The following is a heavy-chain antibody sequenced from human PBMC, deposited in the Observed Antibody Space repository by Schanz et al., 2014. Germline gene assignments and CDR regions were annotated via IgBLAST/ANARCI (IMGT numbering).Heavy chain of an antibody. V-gene: IGHV4-61*02. CDR1: GGSIRSGTYY. CDR2: VFPNGIT. J-gene: IGHJ2*01. Sequence: QVQLQESGPGLVKPSQTLSLTCTVSGGSIRSGTYYWSWIRQPAGKALEWVGRVFPNGITNYNPSLKSRFPISLDTSNNQSSLTLTTLTAADTAVYYCARDTTWRLDLWGRGTLVTVSP. D-gene: IGHD1-1*01. CDR3: ARDTTWRLDL.